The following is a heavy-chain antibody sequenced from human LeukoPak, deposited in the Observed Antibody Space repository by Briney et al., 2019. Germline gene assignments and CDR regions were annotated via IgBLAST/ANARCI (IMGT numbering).Heavy chain of an antibody. CDR3: ARDRKNSDILTGYYFDY. J-gene: IGHJ4*02. CDR2: IIPILGIA. Sequence: ASVKVSCKASGGTFSSYAISWVRQAPGQGLEWMGRIIPILGIANYAQKFQGRVTITADKSTSTAYMELSSLRSEDTAVYCCARDRKNSDILTGYYFDYWGQGTLVTVSS. CDR1: GGTFSSYA. D-gene: IGHD3-9*01. V-gene: IGHV1-69*04.